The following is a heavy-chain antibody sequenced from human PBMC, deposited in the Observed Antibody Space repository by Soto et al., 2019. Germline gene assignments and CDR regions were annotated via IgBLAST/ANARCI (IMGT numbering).Heavy chain of an antibody. CDR1: GGSISSGDYY. V-gene: IGHV4-30-4*01. D-gene: IGHD5-18*01. J-gene: IGHJ4*02. CDR3: ARAPGYSYGPDY. CDR2: IYYSGST. Sequence: QVQLQESGPGLVKPSQTLSLTCTVSGGSISSGDYYWSWIRQPPGKGLEWIGYIYYSGSTSYNPSLKSRVTISVDTSKNQFALKLSSVTAADTAVYYCARAPGYSYGPDYWGQGTLVTVSS.